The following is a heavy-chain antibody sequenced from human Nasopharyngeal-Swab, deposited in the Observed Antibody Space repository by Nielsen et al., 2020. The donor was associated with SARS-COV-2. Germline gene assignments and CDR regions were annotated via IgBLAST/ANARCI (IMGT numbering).Heavy chain of an antibody. CDR1: GGSFSGYY. D-gene: IGHD6-19*01. J-gene: IGHJ3*02. V-gene: IGHV4-34*01. Sequence: SETLSLTCAVSGGSFSGYYWSWIRQPPGKGLEWIGEINHSGSTNYNPSLKSRVTISVDTSKNQFSLKLSPVTAADTAVYYCARAGSGPLYAFDIWGQGTMVTVSS. CDR2: INHSGST. CDR3: ARAGSGPLYAFDI.